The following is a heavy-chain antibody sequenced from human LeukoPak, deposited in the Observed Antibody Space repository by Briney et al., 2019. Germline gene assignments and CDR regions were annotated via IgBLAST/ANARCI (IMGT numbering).Heavy chain of an antibody. CDR2: MSYDGSNE. J-gene: IGHJ4*02. Sequence: PGGSLRLSCAASGFTFRDYAMYWVRQAPGKGLEGVASMSYDGSNEYYADCVNGRFTNSRDNSKNTLYLQMNSLRTEDTAVYYCARGAPPDYWGQGTLVTVSS. CDR1: GFTFRDYA. V-gene: IGHV3-30-3*01. CDR3: ARGAPPDY.